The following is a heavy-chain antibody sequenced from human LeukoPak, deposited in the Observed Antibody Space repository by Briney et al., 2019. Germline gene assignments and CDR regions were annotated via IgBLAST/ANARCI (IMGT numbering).Heavy chain of an antibody. V-gene: IGHV4-4*07. CDR1: GGSISSYY. J-gene: IGHJ4*02. CDR3: ARQGEQQLVSPHFDY. CDR2: IYTSGST. Sequence: SKTLSLTCTVSGGSISSYYWSWIRQPAGKGLEWIGRIYTSGSTNYNPSLKSRVTMSVDTSKNQFSLKLSSVTAADTAVYYCARQGEQQLVSPHFDYWGQGTLVTVSS. D-gene: IGHD6-13*01.